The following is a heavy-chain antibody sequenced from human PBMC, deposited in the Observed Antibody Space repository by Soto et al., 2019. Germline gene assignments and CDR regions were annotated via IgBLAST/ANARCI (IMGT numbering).Heavy chain of an antibody. D-gene: IGHD2-21*01. V-gene: IGHV1-3*01. CDR2: INAGNGNT. Sequence: ASVKVSCKASGYTFTSYAMHWVRQAPGQRLEWMGWINAGNGNTKYSQKFQGRVTITRDTSASTAYMELSSLRSEDTAVYYCARDRTGFPDFDYWGQGTLVTVSS. J-gene: IGHJ4*02. CDR3: ARDRTGFPDFDY. CDR1: GYTFTSYA.